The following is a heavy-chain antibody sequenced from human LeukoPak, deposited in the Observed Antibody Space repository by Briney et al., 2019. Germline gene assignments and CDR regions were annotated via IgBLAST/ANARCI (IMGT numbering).Heavy chain of an antibody. CDR3: ARDRQWLVDH. Sequence: SETLSLTCTVPGDSISSYYWSWIRQPAAKGLEWIGRVYFTGSTNLNPALQSRVTMSVDTSKNQFSLKLTSVAAADTAVYYCARDRQWLVDHWGQGTLVTVSS. V-gene: IGHV4-4*07. D-gene: IGHD6-19*01. J-gene: IGHJ5*02. CDR2: VYFTGST. CDR1: GDSISSYY.